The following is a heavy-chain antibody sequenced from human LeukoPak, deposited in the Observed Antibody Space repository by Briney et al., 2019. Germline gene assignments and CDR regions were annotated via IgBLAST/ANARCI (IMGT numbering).Heavy chain of an antibody. J-gene: IGHJ4*02. V-gene: IGHV4-39*01. CDR3: ARQALAVAAPFDF. Sequence: PSETLSLTCTVSGGSISRSSYYWGWVRQPPGKGLEWIGSIYYSGTTYYNPSLKSRVTISVDTSKNQFSLKLSSVTAADTAVYHCARQALAVAAPFDFWGQGALVTVSS. CDR1: GGSISRSSYY. D-gene: IGHD6-19*01. CDR2: IYYSGTT.